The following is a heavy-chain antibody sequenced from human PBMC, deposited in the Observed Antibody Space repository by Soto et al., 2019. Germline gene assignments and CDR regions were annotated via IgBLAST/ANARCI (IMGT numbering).Heavy chain of an antibody. Sequence: GESLKISFKGSGYSFTSYWIGWVRQMPGKGLEWMGIIYPGDSDTRYSPSFQGQVTISADKSISTAYLQWSSLKASDTAMYYCVAAAGNYYYGMDVWGQGTTVTVSS. CDR2: IYPGDSDT. CDR3: VAAAGNYYYGMDV. V-gene: IGHV5-51*01. D-gene: IGHD6-13*01. J-gene: IGHJ6*02. CDR1: GYSFTSYW.